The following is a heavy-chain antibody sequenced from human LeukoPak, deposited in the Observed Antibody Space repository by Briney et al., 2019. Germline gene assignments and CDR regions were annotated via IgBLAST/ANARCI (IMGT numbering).Heavy chain of an antibody. CDR3: AMAPLYGARFDP. D-gene: IGHD2-2*02. CDR2: IYSSGST. Sequence: SETLSLTCTVSGGSISTRSYYWAWIRQPPGKGLEWIGSIYSSGSTYYNPSLKSRITISVDTSKNQFSLKLTSVTAADTAVYYCAMAPLYGARFDPWGQGTLVIVSS. V-gene: IGHV4-39*07. CDR1: GGSISTRSYY. J-gene: IGHJ5*02.